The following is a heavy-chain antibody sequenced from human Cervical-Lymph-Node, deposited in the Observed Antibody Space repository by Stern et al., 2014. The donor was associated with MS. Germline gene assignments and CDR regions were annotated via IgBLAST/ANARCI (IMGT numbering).Heavy chain of an antibody. CDR1: GGSISSYF. J-gene: IGHJ5*02. V-gene: IGHV4-4*07. D-gene: IGHD1-26*01. CDR2: DSTGGST. Sequence: QVQLQESGPGLVKPSETLSLTCTVSGGSISSYFWSWIRQPAGKGLEWIGRDSTGGSTNYNPYLKSRLTMSADTSKNKFSLNLHSVTAADTAVYYCARDELVLGGGNNWFDPWGQGILVTVSS. CDR3: ARDELVLGGGNNWFDP.